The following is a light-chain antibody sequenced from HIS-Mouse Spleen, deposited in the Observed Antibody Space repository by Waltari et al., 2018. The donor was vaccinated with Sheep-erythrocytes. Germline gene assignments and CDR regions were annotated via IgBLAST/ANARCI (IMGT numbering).Light chain of an antibody. V-gene: IGLV2-14*03. J-gene: IGLJ3*02. CDR1: SRDVGVYTS. CDR3: SSYTSSSTWV. CDR2: DVS. Sequence: QSALTQPASVSGSPGPSITISCTGTSRDVGVYTSVSWYQQHPGKAPKLMIYDVSNRPSGVSNRFSGSKSGNTASLTISGLQAEDEADYYCSSYTSSSTWVFGGGTKLTVL.